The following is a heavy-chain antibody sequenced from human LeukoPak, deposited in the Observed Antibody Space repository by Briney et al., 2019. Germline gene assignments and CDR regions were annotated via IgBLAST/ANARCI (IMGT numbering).Heavy chain of an antibody. Sequence: GGSLRLSCAASGFTFDSYAMSWVRQAPGKGLEWVSSISGSGANTVFADSVRGRFTISRDNSKNTLFLQMNSLRAEDTAVYYCARDSVYYDFWSGNLVAPYYYYGMDVWGQGTTVTVSS. J-gene: IGHJ6*02. CDR3: ARDSVYYDFWSGNLVAPYYYYGMDV. CDR1: GFTFDSYA. V-gene: IGHV3-23*01. CDR2: ISGSGANT. D-gene: IGHD3-3*01.